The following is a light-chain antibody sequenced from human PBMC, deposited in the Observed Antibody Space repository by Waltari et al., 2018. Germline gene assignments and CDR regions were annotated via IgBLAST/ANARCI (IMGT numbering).Light chain of an antibody. V-gene: IGLV1-44*01. CDR1: GTNIGLYT. CDR2: GSI. Sequence: QSVLTHPPSASATPGQRVTIYCSGSGTNIGLYTVYWYQHLPGTAPTLLIYGSIHRPSGVPDRFSGSWSGTSASLAISGLQSEDEADYYCSAWDDSLNGWVFGGGTKVTAL. J-gene: IGLJ3*02. CDR3: SAWDDSLNGWV.